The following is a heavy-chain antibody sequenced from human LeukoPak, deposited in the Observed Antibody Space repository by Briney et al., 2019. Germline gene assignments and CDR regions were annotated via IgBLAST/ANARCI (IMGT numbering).Heavy chain of an antibody. CDR1: GFSVSGYY. J-gene: IGHJ4*02. CDR3: ARGFFNFED. D-gene: IGHD3-3*01. Sequence: GGSLRLSCAASGFSVSGYYMSWVRQAPGRGLEWVSVIYSGGDTSYVDSVKGRFTVSRDNAKNTVNLHMNGLRPEDTAFYYCARGFFNFEDWGRGTLVTVSS. CDR2: IYSGGDT. V-gene: IGHV3-66*02.